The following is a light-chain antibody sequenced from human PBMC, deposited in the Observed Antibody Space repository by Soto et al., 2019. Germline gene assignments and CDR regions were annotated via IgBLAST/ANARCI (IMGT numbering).Light chain of an antibody. J-gene: IGLJ1*01. CDR1: SSDVGIYDH. CDR2: EVS. Sequence: QSVLTQPASVSGSPGQSITISCSGTSSDVGIYDHVAWYQQFPGKTRKLMIYEVSNRPSGVSSRFSGSKSGNTASLTISGLQAEDEADYYCISYTGSSTSYVFGRGTKVTV. CDR3: ISYTGSSTSYV. V-gene: IGLV2-14*01.